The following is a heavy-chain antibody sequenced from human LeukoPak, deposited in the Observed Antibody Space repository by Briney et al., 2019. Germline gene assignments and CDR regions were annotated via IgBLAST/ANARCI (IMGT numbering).Heavy chain of an antibody. J-gene: IGHJ4*02. CDR3: ARERGYNIEPSFDY. V-gene: IGHV1-46*01. D-gene: IGHD5-24*01. CDR1: GYTFTSYY. CDR2: INPSGGST. Sequence: ASLKVSCKASGYTFTSYYMHWVRQAPGQRLEWMGIINPSGGSTSYAQKFQGRVTRTGDTYTSTVYMELRSLRSEDTAVYHCARERGYNIEPSFDYWGQGTLVSVSS.